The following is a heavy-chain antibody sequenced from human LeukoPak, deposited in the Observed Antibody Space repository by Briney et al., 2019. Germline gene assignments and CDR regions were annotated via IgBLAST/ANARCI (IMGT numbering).Heavy chain of an antibody. D-gene: IGHD6-13*01. CDR3: ARAGARIAAAGTSWFDP. Sequence: ASVKVSCKASGGTFSSYAISWVRQAPGQGLEWMGWMNPNSGNTGYAQKFQGRVTMTRNTSISTAYMELSSLRSEDTAVYYCARAGARIAAAGTSWFDPWGQGTLVTVSS. CDR2: MNPNSGNT. CDR1: GGTFSSYA. V-gene: IGHV1-8*02. J-gene: IGHJ5*02.